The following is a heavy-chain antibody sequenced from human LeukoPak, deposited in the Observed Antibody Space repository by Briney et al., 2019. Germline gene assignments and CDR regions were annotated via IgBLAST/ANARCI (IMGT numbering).Heavy chain of an antibody. J-gene: IGHJ5*02. Sequence: SETLSLTCTVSGGSISSYYWSWIRQPPGKGLEWIGYIYYSGSTYYNPSLKSRVTISVDTSKNQFSLKLSSVTAADTAVYYCARSIWFGELLGFDPWGQGTLVTVSS. CDR3: ARSIWFGELLGFDP. CDR2: IYYSGST. D-gene: IGHD3-10*01. CDR1: GGSISSYY. V-gene: IGHV4-59*08.